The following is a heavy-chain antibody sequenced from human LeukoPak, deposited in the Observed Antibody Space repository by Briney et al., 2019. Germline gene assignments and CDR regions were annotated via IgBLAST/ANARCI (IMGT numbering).Heavy chain of an antibody. V-gene: IGHV3-9*01. CDR2: ISWNGGFM. D-gene: IGHD6-19*01. CDR3: AKVRGTYSSGFYFDS. Sequence: PGRSLRLFCAASGFKFDDYAIHWVPQAPGKGLELLSIISWNGGFMDYADSVKGRFTISRDNVKNSLYLQMNSLRPEDTALYYCAKVRGTYSSGFYFDSWGQGTLVTVSS. J-gene: IGHJ4*02. CDR1: GFKFDDYA.